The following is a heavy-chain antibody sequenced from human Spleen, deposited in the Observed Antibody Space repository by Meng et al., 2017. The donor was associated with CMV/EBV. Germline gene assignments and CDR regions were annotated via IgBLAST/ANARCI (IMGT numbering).Heavy chain of an antibody. CDR2: IFNSGST. CDR3: ASPLGIG. J-gene: IGHJ3*01. Sequence: SETLSLTCTVSGDSVRSSSYYWTWVRQPPGKGLEWIGYIFNSGSTNYNPSLKSRVAISIDTSKNQFSLRLNSVTPADTAVYYCASPLGIGWGQGTMVTVSS. V-gene: IGHV4-61*01. D-gene: IGHD7-27*01. CDR1: GDSVRSSSYY.